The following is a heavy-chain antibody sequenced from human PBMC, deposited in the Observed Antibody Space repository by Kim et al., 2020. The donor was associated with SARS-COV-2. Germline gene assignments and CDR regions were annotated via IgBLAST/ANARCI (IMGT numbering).Heavy chain of an antibody. V-gene: IGHV3-11*01. D-gene: IGHD6-6*01. CDR3: ARDMMYSSSSQSTFDY. J-gene: IGHJ4*02. Sequence: SVKGRFPISRDHAKHSLYLQRDSLRAEDTAVYYCARDMMYSSSSQSTFDYWGQGTLVTVSS.